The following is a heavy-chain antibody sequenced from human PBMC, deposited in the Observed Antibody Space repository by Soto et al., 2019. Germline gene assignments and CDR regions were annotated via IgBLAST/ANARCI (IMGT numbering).Heavy chain of an antibody. V-gene: IGHV3-23*01. J-gene: IGHJ6*02. CDR2: IGESGTPT. CDR1: GFTFSSYA. Sequence: EVQLLESGGGLVQPGGSLRLSCAASGFTFSSYAMKWVRQAPGKGLEWVSMIGESGTPTYYADSVKGRFTISRDNSRNRLFLEMYSLRAEDTAVYYCAGYIPGERYYGLDVWGQGTTVTVSS. CDR3: AGYIPGERYYGLDV. D-gene: IGHD5-18*01.